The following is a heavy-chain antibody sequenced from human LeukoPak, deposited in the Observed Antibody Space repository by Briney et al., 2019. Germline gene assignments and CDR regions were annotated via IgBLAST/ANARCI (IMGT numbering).Heavy chain of an antibody. CDR3: AKGLGGTLYYFDY. Sequence: GSLRLSCTVSGFTVSSNSMSWVRQAPGKGLEWVSFIYSDNTHYSDSVKGRFTISRDNSKNTLYLQMNSLRAEDTAVYYCAKGLGGTLYYFDYWGQGTLVTVSS. CDR1: GFTVSSNS. V-gene: IGHV3-53*01. D-gene: IGHD1-14*01. CDR2: IYSDNT. J-gene: IGHJ4*02.